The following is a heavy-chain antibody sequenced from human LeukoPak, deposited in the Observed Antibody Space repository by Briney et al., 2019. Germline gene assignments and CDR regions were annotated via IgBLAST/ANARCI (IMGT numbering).Heavy chain of an antibody. CDR2: ISYDGSNK. Sequence: PGRSLRLSCAASGFTFSSYAMHWVRQAPGKGLEWVAVISYDGSNKYYADSVKGRFTISRDNSKNTLYLQMNSLRAEDTAVYYCARDRGIVGAIPCDYWGQGTPVTVSS. D-gene: IGHD1-26*01. CDR3: ARDRGIVGAIPCDY. V-gene: IGHV3-30*01. J-gene: IGHJ4*02. CDR1: GFTFSSYA.